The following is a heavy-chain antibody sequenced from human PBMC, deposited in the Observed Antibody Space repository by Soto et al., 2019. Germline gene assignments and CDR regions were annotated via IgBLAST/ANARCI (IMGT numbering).Heavy chain of an antibody. D-gene: IGHD2-15*01. CDR2: IYKSATT. CDR3: ARGRYCLTGRCFPNWFDS. CDR1: CDSISTVDYF. Sequence: SETLSLTCSGSCDSISTVDYFWAWIRKPPGQALEYIGYIYKSATTYYNPSFESRVAISLDTSKSQFSLNVTSVTAADTAVYFCARGRYCLTGRCFPNWFDSWGQGTLVTVSS. J-gene: IGHJ5*01. V-gene: IGHV4-30-4*01.